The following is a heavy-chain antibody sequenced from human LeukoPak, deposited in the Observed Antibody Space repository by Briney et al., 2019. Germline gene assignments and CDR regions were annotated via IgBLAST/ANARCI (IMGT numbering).Heavy chain of an antibody. V-gene: IGHV4-39*07. D-gene: IGHD3-22*01. CDR2: IYYSGST. CDR3: ASGQGTYYYDSSGYSPN. J-gene: IGHJ3*01. Sequence: PSETLSLTCTVSGGSISSSSYYWGWIRQPPGKGLEWIGSIYYSGSTYYNPSLKSRVTISVDTSKNQFSLKLSSVTAADTAVYYCASGQGTYYYDSSGYSPNWGQGTMVTVSS. CDR1: GGSISSSSYY.